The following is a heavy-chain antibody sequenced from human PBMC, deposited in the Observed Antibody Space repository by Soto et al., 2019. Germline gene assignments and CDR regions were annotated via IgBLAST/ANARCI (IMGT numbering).Heavy chain of an antibody. V-gene: IGHV1-18*01. Sequence: AAAKVCCKYCRYTFTSYGISSLRQDPGQGLEWMGWISAYNGNTNYAQKLQGRVTMTTDTSTSTAYMELNRLRAEDTAVYNCAKEPVGPDWYFDLWGRGTLVTVSS. CDR3: AKEPVGPDWYFDL. J-gene: IGHJ2*01. CDR2: ISAYNGNT. CDR1: RYTFTSYG.